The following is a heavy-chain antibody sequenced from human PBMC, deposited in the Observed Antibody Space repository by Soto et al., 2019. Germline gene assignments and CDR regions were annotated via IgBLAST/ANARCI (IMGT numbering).Heavy chain of an antibody. D-gene: IGHD3-9*01. V-gene: IGHV1-8*01. CDR3: ARGIERYFDWLSCTNDY. CDR1: GYTFTSYD. CDR2: MNPNSGNT. J-gene: IGHJ4*02. Sequence: ASVKVSCKASGYTFTSYDINWVRQATGQGLEWMGWMNPNSGNTGYAQKFQGRVTMTRNTSISTAYMELSSLRSEDTAVYYCARGIERYFDWLSCTNDYWGQGTLVTVS.